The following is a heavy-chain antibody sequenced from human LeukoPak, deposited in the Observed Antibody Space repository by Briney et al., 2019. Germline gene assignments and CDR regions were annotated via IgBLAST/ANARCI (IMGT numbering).Heavy chain of an antibody. V-gene: IGHV3-53*01. CDR1: GFAVGSSH. CDR2: IFSSGSD. D-gene: IGHD6-13*01. J-gene: IGHJ5*02. CDR3: ARARSSWYNWFDP. Sequence: GGSLRLSCAASGFAVGSSHMNWVRQAPGKGLEWVAVIFSSGSDFYADSVKGRFTISRDESKNTLFLQTNSLRAEDTAVYYCARARSSWYNWFDPWGQGTLVTVSS.